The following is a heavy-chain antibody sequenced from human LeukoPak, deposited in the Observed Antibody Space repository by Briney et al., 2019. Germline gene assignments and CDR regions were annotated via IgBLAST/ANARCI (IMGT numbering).Heavy chain of an antibody. CDR2: ISGSGGNT. CDR1: GFTFSGFA. D-gene: IGHD2-15*01. V-gene: IGHV3-23*01. CDR3: AKDAGYCTGGSCYHNRFDP. Sequence: PGRSLRLSCAASGFTFSGFAMSWVRQAPGKGLEWVSGISGSGGNTYYADSLKGRFTISRDNSKNTLYLQMNSLRAEDTAVYYCAKDAGYCTGGSCYHNRFDPWGQGTLVTVSS. J-gene: IGHJ5*02.